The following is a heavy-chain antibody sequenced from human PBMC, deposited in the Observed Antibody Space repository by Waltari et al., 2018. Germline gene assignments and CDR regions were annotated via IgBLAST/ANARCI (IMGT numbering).Heavy chain of an antibody. D-gene: IGHD7-27*01. J-gene: IGHJ5*02. CDR2: IYYSGST. CDR1: GGSISSYY. Sequence: QVQLQESGSGLVKPSETLSLTCTVSGGSISSYYWSWIRQPPGKGLEWIGYIYYSGSTNYNPSLKSRVTISVDTSKNQFSLKLSSVTAADTAVYYCARSRTETGAWFDPWGQGTLVTVSS. V-gene: IGHV4-59*01. CDR3: ARSRTETGAWFDP.